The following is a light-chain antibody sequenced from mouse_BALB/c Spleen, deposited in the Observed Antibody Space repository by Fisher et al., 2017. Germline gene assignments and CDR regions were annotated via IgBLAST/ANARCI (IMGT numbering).Light chain of an antibody. CDR3: HQWSSYPPT. V-gene: IGKV4-79*01. CDR2: STS. Sequence: IVLTQTPAIMSASPGEKVTMTCSASSSVSYMHWYQQKSGASPKLWIYSTSNLASGVPARFSGSGSGTSYSLTISSMEAEDAASYFCHQWSSYPPTFGGGTKLEIK. J-gene: IGKJ1*01. CDR1: SSVSY.